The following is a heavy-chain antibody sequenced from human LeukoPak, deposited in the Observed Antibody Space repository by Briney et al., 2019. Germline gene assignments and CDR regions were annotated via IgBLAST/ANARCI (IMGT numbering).Heavy chain of an antibody. Sequence: SETLSLTCAVSGXSISSGGYSWSWIRQPPGKGLEWIGYIYHSGSTYYNPSLKSRVTISVDRSKNQFSLKLSSVTAADTAVYYCARWYSSGWAFDYWGQGTLVTVSS. D-gene: IGHD6-19*01. CDR2: IYHSGST. V-gene: IGHV4-30-2*01. J-gene: IGHJ4*02. CDR3: ARWYSSGWAFDY. CDR1: GXSISSGGYS.